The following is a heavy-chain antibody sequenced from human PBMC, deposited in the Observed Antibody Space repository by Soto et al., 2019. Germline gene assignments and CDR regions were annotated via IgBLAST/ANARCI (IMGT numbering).Heavy chain of an antibody. CDR1: GFTFSSYA. CDR3: APTVTQTRGYFDY. CDR2: ISGSGGST. Sequence: EVQLLESGGGLVQPGGSLRLSCAASGFTFSSYAMSWVRQAPGKGLEWVSAISGSGGSTYYADSVKGRFTISRDNSKNTLYQQMNSLRAEDTAVYYCAPTVTQTRGYFDYWGQVTLVTVSS. V-gene: IGHV3-23*01. D-gene: IGHD4-17*01. J-gene: IGHJ4*02.